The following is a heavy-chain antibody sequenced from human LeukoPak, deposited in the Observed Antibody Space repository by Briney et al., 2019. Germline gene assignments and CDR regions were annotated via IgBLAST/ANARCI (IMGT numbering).Heavy chain of an antibody. CDR3: ARDRNYGDSIYDAFDI. CDR2: IYYSGST. Sequence: SETLSLTCTVSGDSFSSGDYYWSWIRQPPGKGLEWIGYIYYSGSTYYNPSLKSRVTITVDTSKNQFSLKVSSVTAADTAVYYCARDRNYGDSIYDAFDIWGQGTMVTVSS. D-gene: IGHD4-17*01. V-gene: IGHV4-30-4*01. CDR1: GDSFSSGDYY. J-gene: IGHJ3*02.